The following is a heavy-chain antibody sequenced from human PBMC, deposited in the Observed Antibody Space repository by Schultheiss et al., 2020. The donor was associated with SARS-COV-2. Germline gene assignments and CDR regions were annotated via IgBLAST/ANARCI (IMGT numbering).Heavy chain of an antibody. CDR3: AREARVLRYFDEYYFDY. CDR1: GFTFSSYS. V-gene: IGHV3-48*02. D-gene: IGHD3-9*01. CDR2: ISSSSSTI. J-gene: IGHJ4*02. Sequence: GGSLRLSCAASGFTFSSYSMNWVRQAPGKGLEWVSYISSSSSTIYYADSVKGRFTIPRDNAKNSLYLQMNSLRDEDTAVYYCAREARVLRYFDEYYFDYWGQGTLVTVSS.